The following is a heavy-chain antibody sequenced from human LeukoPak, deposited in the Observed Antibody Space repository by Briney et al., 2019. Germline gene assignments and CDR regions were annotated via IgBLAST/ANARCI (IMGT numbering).Heavy chain of an antibody. CDR2: ISNDGTYL. Sequence: PGRSLRLSCAASGFTFSTYGMHWVRQAPGKGLEWVAVISNDGTYLHYADSVKGRFTISRDNPKNTLYVQMNSLRVEDTAVYYCAKANAREFDYWGQGTLVTVSS. V-gene: IGHV3-30*18. CDR3: AKANAREFDY. J-gene: IGHJ4*02. D-gene: IGHD3-10*01. CDR1: GFTFSTYG.